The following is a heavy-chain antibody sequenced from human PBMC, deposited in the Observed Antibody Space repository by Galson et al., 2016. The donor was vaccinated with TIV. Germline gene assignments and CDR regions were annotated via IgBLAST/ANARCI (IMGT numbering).Heavy chain of an antibody. J-gene: IGHJ4*02. V-gene: IGHV3-21*01. CDR2: ISRSSTSI. CDR3: VRGMQLRPY. CDR1: GFTFSSYS. Sequence: SLRLSCAASGFTFSSYSMNWVRQAPGKGLEWVSSISRSSTSIYYADSVKGRFTITRDNAKNSLYLQMNSLRAEDTAVYYWVRGMQLRPYWGQGTLVTVSS. D-gene: IGHD6-13*01.